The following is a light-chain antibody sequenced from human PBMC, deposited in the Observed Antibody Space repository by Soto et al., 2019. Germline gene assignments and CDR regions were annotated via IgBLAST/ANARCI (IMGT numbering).Light chain of an antibody. CDR3: ATWDDSLKGVI. CDR1: SSNIGSYA. Sequence: QSVLTQPPSASGTPGQRVTISCSGSSSNIGSYAVNWYQQLPGTAPKLLIYSNNQRPLGVPDRFSGSKSGPSASLAISGLQSEDEADYYCATWDDSLKGVIFGGGTKLTVL. CDR2: SNN. J-gene: IGLJ2*01. V-gene: IGLV1-44*01.